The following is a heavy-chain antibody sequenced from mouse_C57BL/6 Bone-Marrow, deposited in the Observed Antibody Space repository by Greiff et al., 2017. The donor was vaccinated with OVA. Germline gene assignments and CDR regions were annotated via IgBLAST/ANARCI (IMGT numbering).Heavy chain of an antibody. CDR1: GYTFTSYG. D-gene: IGHD1-1*01. J-gene: IGHJ4*01. CDR2: IHPRSGNT. Sequence: VQLQESGAELARPGASVKLSCKASGYTFTSYGISWVKQRTGQGLEWIGEIHPRSGNTYYNEKFKGKATLTADKSSSTAYMELRSLTSEDSAVYFWERGGYGHYAMDYWGQGTSVTVSS. CDR3: ERGGYGHYAMDY. V-gene: IGHV1-81*01.